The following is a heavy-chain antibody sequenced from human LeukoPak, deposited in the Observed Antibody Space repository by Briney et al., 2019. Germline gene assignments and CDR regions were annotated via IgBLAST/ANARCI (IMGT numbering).Heavy chain of an antibody. J-gene: IGHJ1*01. CDR3: ARRRYYDSTGYLD. CDR1: GGSISSSSYY. D-gene: IGHD3-22*01. Sequence: SETLSLTCTVSGGSISSSSYYWGWIRQPPGKGLEWIGDVYYSGRTYSSPPLKSRVAISVDTSWNQFSLNLNSVTAADTAVYYCARRRYYDSTGYLDWGQGTLVTVSS. CDR2: VYYSGRT. V-gene: IGHV4-39*01.